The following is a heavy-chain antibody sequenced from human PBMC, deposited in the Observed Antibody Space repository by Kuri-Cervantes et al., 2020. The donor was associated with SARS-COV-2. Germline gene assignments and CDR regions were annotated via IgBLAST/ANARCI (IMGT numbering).Heavy chain of an antibody. J-gene: IGHJ4*02. V-gene: IGHV3-23*01. D-gene: IGHD1-26*01. CDR3: ARVQSGSYVGYFDY. Sequence: GGSLRLSCAASGFTFSSYAMSWVRQAPGKGLEWVSAISGSGGSTYYADSVKGRFTISRDNSKSTLFLQMNSLRAEDTAVYYCARVQSGSYVGYFDYWGQGTLVTVSS. CDR2: ISGSGGST. CDR1: GFTFSSYA.